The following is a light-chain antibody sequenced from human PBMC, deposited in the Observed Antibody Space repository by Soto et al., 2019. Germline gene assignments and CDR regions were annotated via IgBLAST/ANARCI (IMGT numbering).Light chain of an antibody. Sequence: EIVLTQSPATRCLSPGERATLSCRASQSVSSSLAWYQQKPAQAPTLLISDTSNRATGIPARFSGSGSGTDFTLTISRVEPEDVAVYYCQQYFIPRTFGQGTKV. CDR2: DTS. J-gene: IGKJ1*01. CDR3: QQYFIPRT. V-gene: IGKV3-11*01. CDR1: QSVSSS.